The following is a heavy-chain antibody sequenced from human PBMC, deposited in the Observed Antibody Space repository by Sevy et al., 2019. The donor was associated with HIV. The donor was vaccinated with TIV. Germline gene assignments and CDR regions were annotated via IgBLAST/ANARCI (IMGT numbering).Heavy chain of an antibody. Sequence: GGSLRLSCAASGFTFNKAWMSWVRQPQGKGLEWVGLIKSKTDGGTTEYAAPVKGRVTISRDDSKNTMYLQINSLDTEDTAVYYCTTLHVETTTQWIPWGQGTLVTVSS. V-gene: IGHV3-15*01. CDR3: TTLHVETTTQWIP. J-gene: IGHJ5*02. CDR1: GFTFNKAW. CDR2: IKSKTDGGTT. D-gene: IGHD4-4*01.